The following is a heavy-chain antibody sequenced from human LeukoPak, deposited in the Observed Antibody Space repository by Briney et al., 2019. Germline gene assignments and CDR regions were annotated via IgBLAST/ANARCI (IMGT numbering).Heavy chain of an antibody. CDR2: INPNSGGT. J-gene: IGHJ5*02. D-gene: IGHD2-15*01. CDR1: GYTFTGYY. Sequence: ASVKVSCKASGYTFTGYYMHWVRQAPGQGLEWMGWINPNSGGTNYAQKFQGWVTMTRDTSISTAYMELSRLRSDDTAVYYCARGMGHCSGGSCYSGAWFDPWGQGTLVTVSS. CDR3: ARGMGHCSGGSCYSGAWFDP. V-gene: IGHV1-2*04.